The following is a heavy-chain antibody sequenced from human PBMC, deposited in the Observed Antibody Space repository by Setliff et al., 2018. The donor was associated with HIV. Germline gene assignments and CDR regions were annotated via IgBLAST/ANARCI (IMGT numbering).Heavy chain of an antibody. D-gene: IGHD6-19*01. CDR1: GFTFRNYW. J-gene: IGHJ4*02. Sequence: PGGSLRLSCAASGFTFRNYWMHWVRQAPGEGLVWVSRISGDGSTTNYADSVKGRLTISRDNAKNTLYLQMNSLRADDTAIYYCALAGRAVYYWGQGTLVTVSS. V-gene: IGHV3-74*01. CDR2: ISGDGSTT. CDR3: ALAGRAVYY.